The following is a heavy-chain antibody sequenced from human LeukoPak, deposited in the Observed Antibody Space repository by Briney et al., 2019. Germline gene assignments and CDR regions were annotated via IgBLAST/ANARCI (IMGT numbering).Heavy chain of an antibody. J-gene: IGHJ3*02. CDR2: IYHSGST. V-gene: IGHV4-30-2*01. D-gene: IGHD1-14*01. CDR1: GGSISSGGYS. Sequence: PSETLSLTCAVSGGSISSGGYSWSWIRQPPGKGLEWIGYIYHSGSTYYNPSLKSRVTISVDTSKNQFSLKLSSVTAADTAVYYCARVNPREASDAFDIWGQGTMVTVSS. CDR3: ARVNPREASDAFDI.